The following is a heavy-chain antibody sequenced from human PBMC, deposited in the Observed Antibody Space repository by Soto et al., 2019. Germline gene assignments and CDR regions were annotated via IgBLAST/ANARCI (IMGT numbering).Heavy chain of an antibody. J-gene: IGHJ4*02. D-gene: IGHD1-26*01. Sequence: SGFNFSSYGMSWIGQASGKGLEWVSGISGSGGSTYYADSVKGRFTISRDDSENTLYLQMNTLKTEDTAVYYCVDCGSSALDSWGQGALVTVSS. V-gene: IGHV3-23*01. CDR3: VDCGSSALDS. CDR1: GFNFSSYG. CDR2: ISGSGGST.